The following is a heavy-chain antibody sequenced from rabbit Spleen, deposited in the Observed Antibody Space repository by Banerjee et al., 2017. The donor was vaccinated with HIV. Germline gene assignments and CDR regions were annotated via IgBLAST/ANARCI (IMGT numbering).Heavy chain of an antibody. J-gene: IGHJ4*01. V-gene: IGHV1S40*01. CDR1: GFSFSSAYY. CDR2: IYAGYIGST. D-gene: IGHD1-1*01. Sequence: QSLEESGGDLVKPGASLKLTCTASGFSFSSAYYICWVRQAPGKGLDLIACIYAGYIGSTWYANWAKGRFTISRTSSTTVTLQMTSLTAADTATYFCARDLASVIGWNFNLWGPGTLVTVS. CDR3: ARDLASVIGWNFNL.